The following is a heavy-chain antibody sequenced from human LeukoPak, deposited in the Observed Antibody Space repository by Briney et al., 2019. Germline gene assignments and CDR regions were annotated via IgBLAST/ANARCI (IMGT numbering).Heavy chain of an antibody. CDR1: ALTFSSYS. Sequence: GGSLRLSCAASALTFSSYSMNSVRHAPGEGLEWVSSISSSSSYIYYADSVKGRSTISRDNPKNSLYLQMNSLRGDDTAVYYCARADYDILTGPNYFDYWGQGTLVTVSS. CDR2: ISSSSSYI. V-gene: IGHV3-21*01. J-gene: IGHJ4*02. D-gene: IGHD3-9*01. CDR3: ARADYDILTGPNYFDY.